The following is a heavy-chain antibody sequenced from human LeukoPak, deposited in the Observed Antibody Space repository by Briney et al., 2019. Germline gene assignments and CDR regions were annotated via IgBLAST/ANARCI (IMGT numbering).Heavy chain of an antibody. Sequence: TGGSLRLSCAASGFTFSTYSMNWVRQTPGKGLEWVSYISSSSSTIYYADSVKGRFTIFRDNTKKSLYLQMNSLRAEDTAVYYCARGIRDYNDQLGYFQHWGQGTLVTVSS. CDR2: ISSSSSTI. J-gene: IGHJ1*01. CDR1: GFTFSTYS. V-gene: IGHV3-48*04. D-gene: IGHD4-11*01. CDR3: ARGIRDYNDQLGYFQH.